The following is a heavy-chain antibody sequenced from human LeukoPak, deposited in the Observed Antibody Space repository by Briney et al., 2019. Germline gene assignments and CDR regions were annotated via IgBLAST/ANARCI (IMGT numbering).Heavy chain of an antibody. CDR2: INPDGTST. Sequence: GGSLRLSCAAPGFTFSDYWMHWVRQAPGKGPAWVSRINPDGTSTSYADSVKGRFTISRDNAKNTLYLQISSVRAEDTAVYYCARDMWGTCDYWGQGTLVTVSS. V-gene: IGHV3-74*01. CDR3: ARDMWGTCDY. CDR1: GFTFSDYW. D-gene: IGHD1-14*01. J-gene: IGHJ4*02.